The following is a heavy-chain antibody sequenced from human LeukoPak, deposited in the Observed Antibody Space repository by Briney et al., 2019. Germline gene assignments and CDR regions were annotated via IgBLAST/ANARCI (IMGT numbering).Heavy chain of an antibody. J-gene: IGHJ4*02. V-gene: IGHV1-2*02. CDR3: ARDGFSYDIPGGLYYFDY. Sequence: ASAKVSCKASGYTFTGYYMHWVRQAPGQGLEWMGWINPNRGGTNYAQKFQGRVTMTRDTSISTAYMELSRLRSDDTAVYYCARDGFSYDIPGGLYYFDYWGQGTLVTVSS. CDR2: INPNRGGT. D-gene: IGHD3-22*01. CDR1: GYTFTGYY.